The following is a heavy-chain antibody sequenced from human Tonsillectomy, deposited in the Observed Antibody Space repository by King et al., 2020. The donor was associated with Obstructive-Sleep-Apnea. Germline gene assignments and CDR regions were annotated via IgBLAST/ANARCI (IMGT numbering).Heavy chain of an antibody. J-gene: IGHJ4*02. V-gene: IGHV1-18*01. CDR3: ARDPPSGGKQWLVLGY. Sequence: QLVQSGAEVKKPGASVKVSCKASGYTFISYGISWVRQAPGQGLEWMGWISAYNGNTKYAQNLQDRVTMTTDTSTNTAYMELRSLRSDDTAVYYCARDPPSGGKQWLVLGYWGQGTLVTVSS. CDR1: GYTFISYG. D-gene: IGHD6-19*01. CDR2: ISAYNGNT.